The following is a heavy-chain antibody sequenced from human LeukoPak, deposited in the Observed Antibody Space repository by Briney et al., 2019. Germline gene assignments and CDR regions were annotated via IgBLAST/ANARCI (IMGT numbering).Heavy chain of an antibody. CDR1: GYTLTELS. CDR3: AAVGSSVTTMIVG. Sequence: ASVKVSCKVSGYTLTELSMHWVRQSPGKGLEWMGGYDSEDGETIYAQKFQGRVTMTEDTSTDTAYMELSSLRSEDTAVYYCAAVGSSVTTMIVGWGQGTLVTVSS. J-gene: IGHJ1*01. V-gene: IGHV1-24*01. D-gene: IGHD3-22*01. CDR2: YDSEDGET.